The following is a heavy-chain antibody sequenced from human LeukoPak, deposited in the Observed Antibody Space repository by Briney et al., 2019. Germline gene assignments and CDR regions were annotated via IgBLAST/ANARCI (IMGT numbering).Heavy chain of an antibody. CDR2: ISAYNGNT. CDR3: ARAKATYDILTGYYYFDY. V-gene: IGHV1-18*01. Sequence: ASVKVSCKASGYTFTSYGISWVRQAPRQGLEWMGWISAYNGNTNYAQKLQGRVTMTTDTSTSTAYMELRSLRSDDTAVYYCARAKATYDILTGYYYFDYWGQGTLVTVSS. J-gene: IGHJ4*02. D-gene: IGHD3-9*01. CDR1: GYTFTSYG.